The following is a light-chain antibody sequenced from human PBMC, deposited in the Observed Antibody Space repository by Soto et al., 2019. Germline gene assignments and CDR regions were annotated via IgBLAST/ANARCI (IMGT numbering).Light chain of an antibody. Sequence: DTVMTQSPLSLPVTPGEPASSSCRSRPSLLHSNGYNYLDWYLQKPGQSPQLLLYLGSNRASGVPERFSGSGSGTDFTLKISRVEAEYVGDYYCMPGLQSPLTFGGGTKVEVK. CDR2: LGS. J-gene: IGKJ4*01. CDR1: PSLLHSNGYNY. CDR3: MPGLQSPLT. V-gene: IGKV2-28*01.